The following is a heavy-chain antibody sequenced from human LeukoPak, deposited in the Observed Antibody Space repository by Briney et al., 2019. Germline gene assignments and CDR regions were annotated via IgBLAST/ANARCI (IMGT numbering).Heavy chain of an antibody. J-gene: IGHJ6*03. Sequence: PGGSLRLSCAASGFTFNSYAMHWVRQAPGKGLEYVSAISSNGGSTYYANSVKGRFTISRDNSKNTLYLQMGSLRAEDMAVYYCARGPGVSYYYYYYMDVWGKGTTVTVSS. CDR1: GFTFNSYA. D-gene: IGHD2-8*01. CDR2: ISSNGGST. CDR3: ARGPGVSYYYYYYMDV. V-gene: IGHV3-64*01.